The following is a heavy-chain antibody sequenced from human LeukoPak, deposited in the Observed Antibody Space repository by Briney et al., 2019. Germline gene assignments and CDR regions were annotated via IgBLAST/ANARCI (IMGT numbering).Heavy chain of an antibody. CDR3: AKDPVYGSGQSHPSDY. J-gene: IGHJ4*02. D-gene: IGHD3-3*01. V-gene: IGHV3-23*01. CDR2: VSGNGGIT. Sequence: GGSLRLSCAASGFTFSSYAMSWVRQAPGKGLEWVSTVSGNGGITYYADSMKGRFTISRDNSKDTLFLQMNSLRGEDTAVYYCAKDPVYGSGQSHPSDYWGQGTLVTVSS. CDR1: GFTFSSYA.